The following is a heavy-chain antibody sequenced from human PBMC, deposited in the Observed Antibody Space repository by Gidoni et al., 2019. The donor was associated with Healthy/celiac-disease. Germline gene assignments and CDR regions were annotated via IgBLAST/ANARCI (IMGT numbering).Heavy chain of an antibody. Sequence: QVQLVESGGGVVQPGRSLRLSCAAPGFTFSSYGMHWVRQAPGKGLEWVAVISYDGSNKYYADSVKGRFTISRDNSKNTLYLQMNSLRAEDTAVYYCAKSLIRIAVADAFDIWGQGTMVTVSS. CDR3: AKSLIRIAVADAFDI. CDR2: ISYDGSNK. CDR1: GFTFSSYG. D-gene: IGHD6-19*01. V-gene: IGHV3-30*18. J-gene: IGHJ3*02.